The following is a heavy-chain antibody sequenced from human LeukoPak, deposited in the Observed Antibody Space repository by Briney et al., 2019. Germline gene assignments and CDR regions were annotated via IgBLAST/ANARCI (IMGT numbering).Heavy chain of an antibody. D-gene: IGHD3-22*01. CDR3: ARDYYYDSSGYWDYYFDC. J-gene: IGHJ4*02. V-gene: IGHV3-33*08. Sequence: AGGSLRLSCAASGFTFSRFGMHWVRQAPGKGLEWVAVIWDDGSNKYYADSVKGRFTISRDNSKNTLYLEKNSLRAEDTAGYYCARDYYYDSSGYWDYYFDCWGQGSLASVSS. CDR1: GFTFSRFG. CDR2: IWDDGSNK.